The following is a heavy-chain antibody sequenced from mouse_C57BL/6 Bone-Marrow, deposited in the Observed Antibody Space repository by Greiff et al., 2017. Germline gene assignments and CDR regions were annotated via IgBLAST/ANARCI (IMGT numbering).Heavy chain of an antibody. CDR2: IYPRSGNT. Sequence: QVQLQQSGAELARPGASVKLSCKASGYTFTSYGISWVKQRPGQGLEWIGEIYPRSGNTYYNEKFKGKATLTADKSSSTAYMELRSLTSEDSAVYFCARYPITTVVAHDFDYWGQGTTLTVSS. V-gene: IGHV1-81*01. CDR3: ARYPITTVVAHDFDY. CDR1: GYTFTSYG. J-gene: IGHJ2*01. D-gene: IGHD1-1*01.